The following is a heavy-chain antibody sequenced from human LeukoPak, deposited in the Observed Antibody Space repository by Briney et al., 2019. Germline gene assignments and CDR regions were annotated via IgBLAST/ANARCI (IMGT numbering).Heavy chain of an antibody. Sequence: PGESLKISCKGSGYSFTNYWIGWVRQMPGKGLEWMGIIYPGDSATRYSPSFQGQVTISADKSISTAYLQWSSLKASDSAMYYCARCRDGYYYDMDVWGQGTTVTVSS. CDR1: GYSFTNYW. D-gene: IGHD5-24*01. J-gene: IGHJ6*02. CDR2: IYPGDSAT. V-gene: IGHV5-51*01. CDR3: ARCRDGYYYDMDV.